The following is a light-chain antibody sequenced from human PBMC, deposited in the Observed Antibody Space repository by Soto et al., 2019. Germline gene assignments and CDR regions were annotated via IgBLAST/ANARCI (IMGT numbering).Light chain of an antibody. J-gene: IGKJ1*01. CDR3: QQYNNWPWT. CDR2: GAF. CDR1: PSVTNY. Sequence: PGERATLSCRASPSVTNYLAWYQQKPGQPPRLLIYGAFNRAAGIPARFSGSGSGTEFTLTISSLQSEDFAVYYCQQYNNWPWTFGQGTKVDIK. V-gene: IGKV3D-15*01.